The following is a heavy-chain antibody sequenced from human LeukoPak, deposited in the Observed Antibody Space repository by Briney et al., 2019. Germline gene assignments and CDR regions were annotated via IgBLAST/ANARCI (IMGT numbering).Heavy chain of an antibody. CDR2: IYTSGST. J-gene: IGHJ4*02. Sequence: SETLSLTCTVSGYSISSGYYWSWIRQPAGKGLEWIGRIYTSGSTNYNPSLKSRVTMSVDTSKNQFSLKLSSVTAADTAVYYCARGPGYCSGGSCYSGVRWGQGTLVTVSS. CDR3: ARGPGYCSGGSCYSGVR. CDR1: GYSISSGYY. D-gene: IGHD2-15*01. V-gene: IGHV4-61*02.